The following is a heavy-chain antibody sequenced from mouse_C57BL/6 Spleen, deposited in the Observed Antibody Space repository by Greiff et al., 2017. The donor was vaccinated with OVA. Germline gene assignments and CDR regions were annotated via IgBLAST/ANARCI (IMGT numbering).Heavy chain of an antibody. CDR2: IRSKSNNYAT. J-gene: IGHJ3*01. CDR3: VRPQLTGTGLAY. CDR1: GFSFNTYA. D-gene: IGHD4-1*01. V-gene: IGHV10-1*01. Sequence: EVKLMESGGGLVQPTGSLKLSCAASGFSFNTYAMNWVRQAPGKGLEWVARIRSKSNNYATDYADSVKDRFTISRDDSESMLYLQMNNLKTEDTAMYYCVRPQLTGTGLAYWGQGTLVTVSA.